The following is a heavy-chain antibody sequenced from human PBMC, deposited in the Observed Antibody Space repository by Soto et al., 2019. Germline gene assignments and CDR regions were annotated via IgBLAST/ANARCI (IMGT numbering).Heavy chain of an antibody. CDR2: ISAYNGNT. D-gene: IGHD3-3*01. J-gene: IGHJ6*02. Sequence: QVQLVQSGAEVKKPGASVKVSCKASGYTFTSYGISWVRQAPGQGLEWMGWISAYNGNTNYAQKLQGRVTMTTDTSTSTAYMELRSLRSDDTAVYYCARDGPYDFWSGYYRFYYCMDVWGQGTTVTVSS. CDR3: ARDGPYDFWSGYYRFYYCMDV. V-gene: IGHV1-18*01. CDR1: GYTFTSYG.